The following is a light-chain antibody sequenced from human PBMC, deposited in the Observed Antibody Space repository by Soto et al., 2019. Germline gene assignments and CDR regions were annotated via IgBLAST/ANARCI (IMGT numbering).Light chain of an antibody. Sequence: DIQLTQSPSLLSASVGDRVTITCRASQDISSYLAWYQQKPGRAPELLIHGAHSLHSGVPSRFSGSGSGTEFSLTISSLQPEDFAVYYCQQRSNWPPLITFGQGTRLEIK. CDR1: QDISSY. J-gene: IGKJ5*01. V-gene: IGKV1-9*01. CDR3: QQRSNWPPLIT. CDR2: GAH.